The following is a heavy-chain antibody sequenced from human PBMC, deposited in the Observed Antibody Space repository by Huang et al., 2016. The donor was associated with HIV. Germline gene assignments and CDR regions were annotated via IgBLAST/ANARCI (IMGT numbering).Heavy chain of an antibody. J-gene: IGHJ4*02. CDR1: GFSFTSYW. CDR2: IFPGNSNT. Sequence: EVQLVQSGVEVKKPGESLKISCKGSGFSFTSYWIGWVRQMPGKDLEWMGSIFPGNSNTFYSPAFQGQVTISADKYTRTAYLQWSSLKASDSAIYYCAIHDSNDFTFDDWGQGTLVAVSS. V-gene: IGHV5-51*03. D-gene: IGHD5-18*01. CDR3: AIHDSNDFTFDD.